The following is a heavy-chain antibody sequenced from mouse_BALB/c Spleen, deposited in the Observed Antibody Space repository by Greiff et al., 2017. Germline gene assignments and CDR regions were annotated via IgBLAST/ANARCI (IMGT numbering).Heavy chain of an antibody. V-gene: IGHV5-4*02. CDR3: ARAYFDY. CDR1: GFTFSDYY. J-gene: IGHJ2*01. Sequence: DVMLVESGGGLVKPGGSLKLSCAASGFTFSDYYMYWVRQTPEKRLEWVATISDGGSYTYYPDSVKGRFTISRDNAKNNLYLQMSSLKSEDTAMYYCARAYFDYWGQGTTLTVSS. CDR2: ISDGGSYT.